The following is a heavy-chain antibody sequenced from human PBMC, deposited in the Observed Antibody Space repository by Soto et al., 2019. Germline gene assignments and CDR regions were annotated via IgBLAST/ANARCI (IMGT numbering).Heavy chain of an antibody. V-gene: IGHV1-18*01. CDR2: INAYNGNT. CDR3: ARDQPPIAVAGTVRQGGDWFDP. J-gene: IGHJ5*02. CDR1: GYTFTSYG. Sequence: GASVKVSCKASGYTFTSYGISWVRQAPGQGLEWMGWINAYNGNTNYAQKLQGRVTMTTDTSTSTAYMELRSLRSDDTAVYYCARDQPPIAVAGTVRQGGDWFDPWGQGTLVTVSS. D-gene: IGHD6-19*01.